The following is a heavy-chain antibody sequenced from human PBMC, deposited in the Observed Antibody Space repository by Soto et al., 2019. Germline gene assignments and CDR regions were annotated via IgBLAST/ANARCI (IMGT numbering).Heavy chain of an antibody. D-gene: IGHD3-9*01. Sequence: ASVKVSCKASGYTFTSYGISWVRQAPGQGLEWMGWISAYNGNTNYAQKLQGRVTMTTDTSTSTAYMELRSLRSDDTAVYYCAREGRSYYDILTGWFCLDYWGQGTLVTVSS. V-gene: IGHV1-18*01. J-gene: IGHJ4*02. CDR2: ISAYNGNT. CDR3: AREGRSYYDILTGWFCLDY. CDR1: GYTFTSYG.